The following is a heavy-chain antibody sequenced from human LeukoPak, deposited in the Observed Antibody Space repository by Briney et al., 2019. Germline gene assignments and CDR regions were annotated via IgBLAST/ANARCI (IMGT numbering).Heavy chain of an antibody. CDR2: ISYDGSNK. CDR1: GFTFSSYA. Sequence: PGGSLRLSCAASGFTFSSYAMHWVRQAPGKGLEWVAVISYDGSNKYYADSVKGRFTISRDNSKNTLYLQMNSLRVEDTAVYYCARRGDCCNTPFDHWGQGTLVTVSS. CDR3: ARRGDCCNTPFDH. V-gene: IGHV3-30*14. D-gene: IGHD2-21*02. J-gene: IGHJ4*02.